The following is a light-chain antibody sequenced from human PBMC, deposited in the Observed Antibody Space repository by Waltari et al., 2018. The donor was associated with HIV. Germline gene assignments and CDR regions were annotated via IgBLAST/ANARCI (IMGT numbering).Light chain of an antibody. CDR3: AVWDDSLGGAV. J-gene: IGLJ2*01. CDR2: MND. V-gene: IGLV1-47*01. CDR1: GPNIGTYS. Sequence: QSVVTQPPSASGTPGQRVTISCSGSGPNIGTYSVNWYQHFPGPAPKLLIYMNDKRPPGVPGRFSGSQSGTSASRAISGLQYDDEADYYCAVWDDSLGGAVFGGGTKLTVL.